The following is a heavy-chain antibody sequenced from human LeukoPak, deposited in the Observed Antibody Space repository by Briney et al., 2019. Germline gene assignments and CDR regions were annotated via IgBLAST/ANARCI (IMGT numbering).Heavy chain of an antibody. CDR2: INPNSGGT. CDR3: ARESVTTVTLYGMDV. V-gene: IGHV1-2*02. CDR1: GYTFTGYY. D-gene: IGHD4-17*01. Sequence: GASVTVSCKASGYTFTGYYMHWVRQAPGQGLEWMGWINPNSGGTNYAQKFQGRVTMTRDTSISTAYMELSRLRSDDTAVYYCARESVTTVTLYGMDVWGQGTTVTVSS. J-gene: IGHJ6*02.